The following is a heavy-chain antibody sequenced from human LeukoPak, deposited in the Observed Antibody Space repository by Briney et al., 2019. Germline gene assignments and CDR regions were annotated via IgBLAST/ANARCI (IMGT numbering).Heavy chain of an antibody. CDR2: ISWNSGSI. D-gene: IGHD1-26*01. CDR1: GFTFDDYA. J-gene: IGHJ4*02. Sequence: GGSLRLSCAASGFTFDDYAMHWVRQAPGKGLEWVSGISWNSGSIGYADSVKGRFTISRDNAKNSLYLQLNSLRADDTAVYYCARDSRRVGATGGSDYWGQGTLVTVSS. V-gene: IGHV3-9*01. CDR3: ARDSRRVGATGGSDY.